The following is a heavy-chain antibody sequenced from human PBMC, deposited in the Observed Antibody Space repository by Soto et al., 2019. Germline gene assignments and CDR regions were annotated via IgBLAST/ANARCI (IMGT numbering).Heavy chain of an antibody. CDR3: ARARVYATGHLDF. CDR1: GFTFTSYT. CDR2: ISSSDYI. Sequence: GGSLRLSCAASGFTFTSYTMNWVRQAPGKGLEWVSSISSSDYIYYAASMKGRVTISRDNAKNSLFLDMNSLTGEDTAVYYCARARVYATGHLDFWGQGTLVTVSS. V-gene: IGHV3-21*06. J-gene: IGHJ4*02. D-gene: IGHD6-13*01.